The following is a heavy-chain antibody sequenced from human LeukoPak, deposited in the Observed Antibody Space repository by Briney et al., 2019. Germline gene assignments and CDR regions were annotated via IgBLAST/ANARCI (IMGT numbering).Heavy chain of an antibody. J-gene: IGHJ6*02. CDR2: IRSKANSYAT. CDR1: GFTFSGSA. D-gene: IGHD2-2*02. V-gene: IGHV3-73*01. CDR3: TRSRWELGYCSSTSCYRGPDYYYGMAV. Sequence: GGSLRLSCAASGFTFSGSAMHWVRQASGKGLEWVGRIRSKANSYATAYAASVKGRFTISRDDSKNTAYLQMHSLKTEDTAVYYCTRSRWELGYCSSTSCYRGPDYYYGMAVWGQGTTVTVSS.